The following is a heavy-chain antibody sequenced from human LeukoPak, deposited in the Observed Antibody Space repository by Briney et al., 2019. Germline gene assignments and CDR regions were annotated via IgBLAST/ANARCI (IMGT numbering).Heavy chain of an antibody. Sequence: AGGSLRLSCAASGFTVSSTYMSWVRQAPGKGLQWVSVIYSGGSTYYTDSVKGRFTISRDNSKNTLHLQMNSLRVEDTAVYYCARGYNGDYWGQGTLVTVSS. D-gene: IGHD1-1*01. CDR1: GFTVSSTY. CDR3: ARGYNGDY. V-gene: IGHV3-66*02. CDR2: IYSGGST. J-gene: IGHJ4*02.